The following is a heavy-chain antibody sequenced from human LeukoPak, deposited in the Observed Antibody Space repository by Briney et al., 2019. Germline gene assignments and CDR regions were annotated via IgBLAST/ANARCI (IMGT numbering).Heavy chain of an antibody. Sequence: GGSLRLSCAASGFTFSSYTVNWVRQAPGKGLEWVSSISGSSRHKYYADSVKGRFTISRDNAKNSLYLQMNSLRAEDTAVYYCARTANFAAGYYIDYWGQGTLVTVSS. V-gene: IGHV3-21*01. CDR2: ISGSSRHK. CDR3: ARTANFAAGYYIDY. J-gene: IGHJ4*02. CDR1: GFTFSSYT. D-gene: IGHD6-13*01.